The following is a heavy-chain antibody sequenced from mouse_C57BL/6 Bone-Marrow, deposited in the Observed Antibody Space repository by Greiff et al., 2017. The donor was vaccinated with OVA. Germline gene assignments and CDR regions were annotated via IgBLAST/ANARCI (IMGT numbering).Heavy chain of an antibody. CDR3: ARRDYYGSYADAMGY. V-gene: IGHV5-16*01. D-gene: IGHD1-1*01. Sequence: EVQVVESVGGLVQPGRSMKLSCKASGYTFSDYYMAWVSQVPEKGLEWVANINSDGSSTYYLDSLKSRSIISRDKAKNILYLQISRLKSEDAATYYCARRDYYGSYADAMGYWGQGASVTVSS. J-gene: IGHJ4*01. CDR1: GYTFSDYY. CDR2: INSDGSST.